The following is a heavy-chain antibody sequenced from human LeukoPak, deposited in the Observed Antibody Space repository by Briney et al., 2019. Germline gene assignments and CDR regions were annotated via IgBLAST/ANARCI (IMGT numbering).Heavy chain of an antibody. CDR1: GFTFSGDN. CDR2: ISNSGNYI. J-gene: IGHJ6*04. Sequence: PGGSLRLSCAASGFTFSGDNMNWVRQAPGKGLEWVSFISNSGNYIKYADSVKGRFTISRDNAKNSLYLQMNSLRAEDTAVYYCARDRLTSSYYYGMDVWGKGTTVTVSS. V-gene: IGHV3-21*01. D-gene: IGHD6-19*01. CDR3: ARDRLTSSYYYGMDV.